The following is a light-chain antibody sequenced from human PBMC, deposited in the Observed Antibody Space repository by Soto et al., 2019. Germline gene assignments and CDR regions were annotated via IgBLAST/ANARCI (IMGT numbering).Light chain of an antibody. CDR2: DTS. V-gene: IGKV3-11*01. CDR3: QQRNSWPLT. Sequence: EIALTQSPATLSLSPGERATLSCRASQSINRYLAWYQQKPGQAPRLLIYDTSNRATGIPARFSGSGSGTDFTLTISSLEPEDFALYYCQQRNSWPLTFGGGTKVEIK. J-gene: IGKJ4*01. CDR1: QSINRY.